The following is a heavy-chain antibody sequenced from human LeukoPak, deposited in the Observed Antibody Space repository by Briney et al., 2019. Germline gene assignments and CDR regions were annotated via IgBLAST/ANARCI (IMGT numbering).Heavy chain of an antibody. D-gene: IGHD3-22*01. Sequence: PGGSLRLSCAASGFTFSSYGMSWVRQAPGKGLEWVSAISGCGGSTYYADSVKGRFTISRDNSKNTLYLQMNSLRAEDTAVYYCAKRGEYYDSSGYYFFTFLFDHWGQGTLVTVSS. V-gene: IGHV3-23*01. CDR3: AKRGEYYDSSGYYFFTFLFDH. J-gene: IGHJ4*02. CDR1: GFTFSSYG. CDR2: ISGCGGST.